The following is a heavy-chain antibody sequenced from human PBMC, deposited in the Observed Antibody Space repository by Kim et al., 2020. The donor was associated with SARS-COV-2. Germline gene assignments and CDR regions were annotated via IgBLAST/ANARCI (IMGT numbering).Heavy chain of an antibody. J-gene: IGHJ2*01. CDR3: ARDSGSGYSAEWYFDL. CDR1: GGSISSYY. V-gene: IGHV4-59*13. Sequence: SETLSLTCTVSGGSISSYYWSWIRQPPGKGLEWIGYIYYSGSTNYNPSLKSRVTISVDTSKNQFSLKLSSVTAADTAVYYCARDSGSGYSAEWYFDLWGRGTLVTVSS. D-gene: IGHD3-22*01. CDR2: IYYSGST.